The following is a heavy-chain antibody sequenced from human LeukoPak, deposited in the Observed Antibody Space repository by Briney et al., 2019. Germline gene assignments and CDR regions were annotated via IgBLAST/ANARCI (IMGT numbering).Heavy chain of an antibody. CDR2: INQDGSEK. V-gene: IGHV3-7*05. D-gene: IGHD5-12*01. J-gene: IGHJ4*02. CDR3: ARTSGYREFDY. CDR1: GFTLSSYW. Sequence: PGGSLRLSCTASGFTLSSYWMSWVRQAPGKGLEWVASINQDGSEKYYADSVGRFTISRDNAKNSLYLQMNSLRAEDTAVYYCARTSGYREFDYWGQGTLGTVSS.